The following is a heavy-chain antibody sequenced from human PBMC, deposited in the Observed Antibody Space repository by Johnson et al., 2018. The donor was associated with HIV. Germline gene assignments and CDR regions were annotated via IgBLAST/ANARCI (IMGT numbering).Heavy chain of an antibody. J-gene: IGHJ3*02. CDR1: GFTFSNYA. D-gene: IGHD4-23*01. CDR3: AKVGATVITPRGEAFDI. V-gene: IGHV3-30-3*01. Sequence: VQLVESGGGVVQPGRSLRLSCAASGFTFSNYAMHWVRQAPGKGLEWVAVISYDGSNKYSADSVKGRFTISRDNAKKSLYLQMNSLRAEDTAVYYCAKVGATVITPRGEAFDIWGQGTMVTVSS. CDR2: ISYDGSNK.